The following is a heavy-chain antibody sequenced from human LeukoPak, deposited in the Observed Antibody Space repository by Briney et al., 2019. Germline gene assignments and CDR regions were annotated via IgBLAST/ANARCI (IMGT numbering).Heavy chain of an antibody. CDR2: IIPIFGTA. CDR3: AREVDYDSSGYYSFDY. CDR1: GYTFASYG. D-gene: IGHD3-22*01. Sequence: SVKVSCKASGYTFASYGISWVRQAPGQGLEWMGWIIPIFGTANYAQKFQGRVTITADESTSTAYMELSSLRSEDTAVYYCAREVDYDSSGYYSFDYWGQGTLVTVSS. J-gene: IGHJ4*02. V-gene: IGHV1-69*13.